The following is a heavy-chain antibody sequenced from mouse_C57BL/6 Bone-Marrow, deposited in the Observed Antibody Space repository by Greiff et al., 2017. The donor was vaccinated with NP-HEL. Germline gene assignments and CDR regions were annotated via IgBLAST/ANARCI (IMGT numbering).Heavy chain of an antibody. V-gene: IGHV1-54*01. Sequence: QVQLQQSGAELVRPGTSVKVSCKASGYAFTNYLIEWVKQRPGQGLVWIGVLNPGSGGTNYNEQFKGKATLTADKSSSTAYMQLSSLTSEHSAVYFCARGGIYYDYAWFAYWGQGTLVTVSA. J-gene: IGHJ3*01. CDR3: ARGGIYYDYAWFAY. CDR1: GYAFTNYL. CDR2: LNPGSGGT. D-gene: IGHD2-4*01.